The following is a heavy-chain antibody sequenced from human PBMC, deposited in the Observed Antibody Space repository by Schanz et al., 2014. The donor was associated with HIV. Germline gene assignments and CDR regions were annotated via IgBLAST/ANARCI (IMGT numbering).Heavy chain of an antibody. CDR3: ATVPNLPQHFDY. V-gene: IGHV3-11*01. Sequence: QMQLVESGGGWVKPGGKRRREGDASGVTGSNVHMSWIRQTPGKGLEWVSYISGSGSHTYYADTVKGRFTISRDNAKNSLYLQMNSLRADDTAVYYCATVPNLPQHFDYWGQGTLVTVSS. CDR1: GVTGSNVH. J-gene: IGHJ4*02. CDR2: ISGSGSHT.